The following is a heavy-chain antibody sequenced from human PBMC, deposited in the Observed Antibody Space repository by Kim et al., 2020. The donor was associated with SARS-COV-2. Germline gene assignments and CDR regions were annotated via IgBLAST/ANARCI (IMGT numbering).Heavy chain of an antibody. Sequence: GGSLRLSCAASGFTFSSYAMSWVRQAPGKGLEWVAAISGSGGSTYYADAVKGRFTISRDNSKNTLYLQMNSLRAEYTAVYYCAKELYSNDFWSGSVFYYYGLDVWGQGNTVTVSS. D-gene: IGHD3-3*01. CDR3: AKELYSNDFWSGSVFYYYGLDV. J-gene: IGHJ6*02. CDR1: GFTFSSYA. V-gene: IGHV3-23*01. CDR2: ISGSGGST.